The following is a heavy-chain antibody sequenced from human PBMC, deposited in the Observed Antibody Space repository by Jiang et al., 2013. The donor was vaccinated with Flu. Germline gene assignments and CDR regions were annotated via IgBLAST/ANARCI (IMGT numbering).Heavy chain of an antibody. Sequence: PGLVKPSGTLSLTCTVSSESINSSNWWSWVRQPPGKGLEWIGEVYRSGNTNYNPSLKSRVTISLHSSKNQFSLKLSAVTAADTAVYYCARDPHSGSPSLDYWGQGTLVTVSS. D-gene: IGHD3-10*01. CDR2: VYRSGNT. CDR3: ARDPHSGSPSLDY. V-gene: IGHV4-4*02. J-gene: IGHJ4*02. CDR1: SESINSSNW.